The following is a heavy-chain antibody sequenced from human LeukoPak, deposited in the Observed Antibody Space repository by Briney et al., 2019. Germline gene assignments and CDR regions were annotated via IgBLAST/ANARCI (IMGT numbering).Heavy chain of an antibody. V-gene: IGHV3-23*01. D-gene: IGHD2-21*02. CDR2: ISGSGGST. J-gene: IGHJ4*02. CDR3: AKTIDIIVVVTAIQFDY. CDR1: GFTFSSYA. Sequence: PGGSLRLSCAASGFTFSSYAMIWVRHARGKALEWVSSISGSGGSTYYAGSVKGRFTISRDNSKNTLYLQMNSLRAEDTAVYYCAKTIDIIVVVTAIQFDYWGQGTLVTVSS.